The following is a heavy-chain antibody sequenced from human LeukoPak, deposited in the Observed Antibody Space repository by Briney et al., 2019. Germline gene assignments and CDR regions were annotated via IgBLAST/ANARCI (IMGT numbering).Heavy chain of an antibody. V-gene: IGHV1-2*02. CDR1: GYSLSGYY. CDR3: AREDWNSAFDY. D-gene: IGHD1-7*01. CDR2: INPNSGGA. J-gene: IGHJ4*02. Sequence: GASVKVSCKASGYSLSGYYMHWVRQAPGQGLEWMGWINPNSGGANYAQKFQGRVTMTRDTSISTAYMELSRLRSDDTAVYYCAREDWNSAFDYWGQGTLVTVSS.